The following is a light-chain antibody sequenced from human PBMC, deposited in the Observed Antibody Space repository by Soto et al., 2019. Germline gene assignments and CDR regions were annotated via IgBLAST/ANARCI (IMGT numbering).Light chain of an antibody. CDR3: SSYTTSNTRQIV. CDR1: SSDVGGYNY. J-gene: IGLJ1*01. CDR2: DVS. V-gene: IGLV2-14*01. Sequence: QSVLTQPASVSGSPGQSITISCTGTSSDVGGYNYVSWYQQHPGKAPKFMIYDVSNRPSGVSNSFSGSKSGNTASLTISGLQAEDEADYDCSSYTTSNTRQIVFGTGTKLTVL.